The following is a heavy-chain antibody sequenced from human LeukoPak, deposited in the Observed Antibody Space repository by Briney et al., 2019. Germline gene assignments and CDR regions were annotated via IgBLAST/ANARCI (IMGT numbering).Heavy chain of an antibody. V-gene: IGHV3-11*01. CDR3: ARDRSSWYSWFDP. D-gene: IGHD6-13*01. Sequence: PGGSLRLSCAASGFTFSDYYMTWIRQAPGKGLEWVSYISSSGSAIYYADSVKGRFTISRDNAKNSLYLQMNSLRVEDTAVYYCARDRSSWYSWFDPWGQGTLVAVSS. CDR2: ISSSGSAI. J-gene: IGHJ5*02. CDR1: GFTFSDYY.